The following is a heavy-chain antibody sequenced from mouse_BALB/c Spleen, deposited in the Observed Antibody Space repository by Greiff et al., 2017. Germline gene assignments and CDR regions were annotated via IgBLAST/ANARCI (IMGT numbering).Heavy chain of an antibody. J-gene: IGHJ4*01. CDR3: ARHYGSSSFYAMDY. CDR2: ISSGGGST. V-gene: IGHV5-12-1*01. Sequence: EVKLVESGGGLVKPGGSLKLSCAASGFAFSSYDMSWVRQTPEKRLEWVAYISSGGGSTYYPDTVKGRFTISRDNAKNTLYLQMSSLKSEDTAMYYCARHYGSSSFYAMDYWGQGTSVTVSS. D-gene: IGHD1-1*01. CDR1: GFAFSSYD.